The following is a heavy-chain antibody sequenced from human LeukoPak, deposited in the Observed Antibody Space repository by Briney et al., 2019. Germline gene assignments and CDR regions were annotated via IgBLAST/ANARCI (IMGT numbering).Heavy chain of an antibody. J-gene: IGHJ4*02. Sequence: ASVKVSCKASGYTFTLYYMHWVRQAPGQGLEWMGPLNPSGDTTSYAQKFQGRVTMTRDTSTSTVYMELNSLRSEDTAVYYCAREGTASSVWYYFDYWGQGTLVTVSS. CDR1: GYTFTLYY. V-gene: IGHV1-46*01. CDR2: LNPSGDTT. D-gene: IGHD6-19*01. CDR3: AREGTASSVWYYFDY.